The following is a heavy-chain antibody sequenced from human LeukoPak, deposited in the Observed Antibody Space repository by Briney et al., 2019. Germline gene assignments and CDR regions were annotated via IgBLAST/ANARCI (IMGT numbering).Heavy chain of an antibody. V-gene: IGHV4-59*01. Sequence: PSETLSLTCTVSGGSISSYYWSWIRQPPGKGLEWIGYIYYSGSINYNPSLKSRVTISVDTSKNQFSLKLSSVTAADTAVYYCARAIVVVPSAANWFDPWGQGTLVTVSS. J-gene: IGHJ5*02. CDR2: IYYSGSI. CDR3: ARAIVVVPSAANWFDP. D-gene: IGHD2-21*01. CDR1: GGSISSYY.